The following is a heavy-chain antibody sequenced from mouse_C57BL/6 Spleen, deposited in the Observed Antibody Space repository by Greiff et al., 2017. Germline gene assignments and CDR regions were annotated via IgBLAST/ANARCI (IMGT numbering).Heavy chain of an antibody. CDR1: GYTFTDYY. CDR2: IYPGSGNT. Sequence: QVQLKESGAELVRPGASVKLSCKASGYTFTDYYINWVKQRPGQGLEWIARIYPGSGNTYYNEKFKGKATLTAEKSSSTAYMQLSSLTSEDSAVYFCARNYGSSRIFDYWGQGTTLTVSS. J-gene: IGHJ2*01. CDR3: ARNYGSSRIFDY. V-gene: IGHV1-76*01. D-gene: IGHD1-1*01.